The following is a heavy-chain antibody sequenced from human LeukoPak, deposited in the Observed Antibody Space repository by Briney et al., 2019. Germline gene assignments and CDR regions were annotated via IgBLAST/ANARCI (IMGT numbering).Heavy chain of an antibody. CDR1: GFTFSSYW. CDR2: IKQDGSEK. V-gene: IGHV3-7*01. CDR3: ARETIYDFWSGYYSYYYYMDV. Sequence: GGSLRLSCAASGFTFSSYWMSWVRQAPGKGLEWVANIKQDGSEKHYVDSVKGRFTISRDNAKNSLYLQMNSLRAEDTAVYYCARETIYDFWSGYYSYYYYMDVWGKGTTVTVSS. J-gene: IGHJ6*03. D-gene: IGHD3-3*01.